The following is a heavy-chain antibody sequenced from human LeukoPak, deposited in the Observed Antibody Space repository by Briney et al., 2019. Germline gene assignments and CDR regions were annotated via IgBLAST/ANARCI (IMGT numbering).Heavy chain of an antibody. CDR1: GGSISSYY. CDR2: VYTSGSI. V-gene: IGHV4-4*09. D-gene: IGHD1-20*01. Sequence: SETLSLPCTVSGGSISSYYWSWIRQPPGKGLEWIGYVYTSGSINYNPSLKSRVTISVDTSKNQFSLKLSSVTAADTAVYYCARRYNWNDGVAFDIWGQGTMVTVSS. CDR3: ARRYNWNDGVAFDI. J-gene: IGHJ3*02.